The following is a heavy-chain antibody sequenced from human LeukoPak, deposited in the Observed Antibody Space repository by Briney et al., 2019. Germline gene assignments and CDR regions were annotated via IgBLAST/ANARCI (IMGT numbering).Heavy chain of an antibody. CDR3: ARPSRDGYKYTFDY. V-gene: IGHV4-59*01. J-gene: IGHJ4*02. CDR1: GGSISTYY. CDR2: FYNSGST. D-gene: IGHD5-24*01. Sequence: SETLSLTCTVSGGSISTYYWSWIRQPPGKGLEWIGYFYNSGSTKYNPSLKSRVTISVDTSENQLSLKLSSVTAADTAVYYCARPSRDGYKYTFDYWGQGTLVTVSS.